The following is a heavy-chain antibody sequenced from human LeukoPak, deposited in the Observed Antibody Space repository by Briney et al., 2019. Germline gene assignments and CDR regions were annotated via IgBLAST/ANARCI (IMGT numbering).Heavy chain of an antibody. D-gene: IGHD1-26*01. Sequence: SETLSLTCAVYGGSFSGYYWSWIRQPPGKGLEWIGEINHSGSTNYNPSLKSRVTISVDTSKNQSSLKLSSVTAADTAVYYCARSRLRGASPFDYWGQGTLVTVSS. CDR3: ARSRLRGASPFDY. J-gene: IGHJ4*02. V-gene: IGHV4-34*01. CDR1: GGSFSGYY. CDR2: INHSGST.